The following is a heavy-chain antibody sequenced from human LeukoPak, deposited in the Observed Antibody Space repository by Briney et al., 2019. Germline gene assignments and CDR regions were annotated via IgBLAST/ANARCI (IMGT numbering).Heavy chain of an antibody. CDR3: KGVVAATNAAYYGMDV. Sequence: GRSLRLSCAASGFTFSNYGMHWVRQAPGKGLEWVAVISYDESDKYHADSVKGRFTISRDNSKNTLYLQMNSLRPEDTAVYYAKGVVAATNAAYYGMDVWGQGTTVTVSS. CDR1: GFTFSNYG. V-gene: IGHV3-30*18. CDR2: ISYDESDK. J-gene: IGHJ6*02. D-gene: IGHD2-15*01.